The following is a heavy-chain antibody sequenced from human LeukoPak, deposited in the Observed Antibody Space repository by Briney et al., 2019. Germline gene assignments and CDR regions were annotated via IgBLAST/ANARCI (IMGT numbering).Heavy chain of an antibody. CDR3: ARGSSWSYYFDY. D-gene: IGHD6-13*01. Sequence: SETLSLTCTVSGGSISSYCWSWIRQPPGKGLEWIGYIYYSGSTNYNPSLKSRVTISVDTSKNQFSLKVSSVTAADTAVYYCARGSSWSYYFDYWGQGTLVTVSS. CDR2: IYYSGST. V-gene: IGHV4-59*08. CDR1: GGSISSYC. J-gene: IGHJ4*02.